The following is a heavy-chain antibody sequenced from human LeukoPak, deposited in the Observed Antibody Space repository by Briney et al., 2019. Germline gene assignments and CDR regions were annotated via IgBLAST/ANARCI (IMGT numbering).Heavy chain of an antibody. J-gene: IGHJ4*02. D-gene: IGHD6-19*01. Sequence: PGGSLRLSCAASGFTFSSYGMHWVRQAPGKGLEGVAVISFDGSNKYYADSVKGRFTISRDNSKNTLYLQMNSLRAEDTAVYYCAKEGLWYSSGWYSRYFDYWGQGTLVTVSS. CDR2: ISFDGSNK. CDR3: AKEGLWYSSGWYSRYFDY. CDR1: GFTFSSYG. V-gene: IGHV3-30*18.